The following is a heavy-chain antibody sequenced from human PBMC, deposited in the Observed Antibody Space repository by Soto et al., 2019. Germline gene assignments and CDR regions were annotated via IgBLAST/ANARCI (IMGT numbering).Heavy chain of an antibody. J-gene: IGHJ4*02. CDR1: GYTFTNYY. CDR2: IYPSGGST. CDR3: ARDFSGPMDY. Sequence: ASVKVSCKPSGYTFTNYYMHWVRQAPGQGLEWMGIIYPSGGSTRNAQKFQGRVTMTRDTSTSTVYMELSSLRSEDTAVYYCARDFSGPMDYWGRGTLVTVSS. D-gene: IGHD3-10*01. V-gene: IGHV1-46*01.